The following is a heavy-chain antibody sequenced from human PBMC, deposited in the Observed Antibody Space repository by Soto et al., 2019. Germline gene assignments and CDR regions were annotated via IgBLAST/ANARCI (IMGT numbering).Heavy chain of an antibody. Sequence: SETLSLTGTVSGGSISSYYWSWIRQPAGKGLEWIGRIYTSGSTNYNPSLKSRVTMSVDTSKNQFSLKLSSVTAADTAVYYCAQGDFWSGYYHWGQGTLVTVSS. D-gene: IGHD3-3*01. CDR2: IYTSGST. J-gene: IGHJ5*02. CDR1: GGSISSYY. CDR3: AQGDFWSGYYH. V-gene: IGHV4-4*07.